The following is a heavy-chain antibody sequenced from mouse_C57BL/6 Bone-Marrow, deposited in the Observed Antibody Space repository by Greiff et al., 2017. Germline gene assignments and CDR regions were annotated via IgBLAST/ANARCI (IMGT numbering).Heavy chain of an antibody. J-gene: IGHJ2*01. Sequence: EVQLLESGGGLVQPGESLKLSCESNEYEFPSHDMSWVRKTPEKRLELVAAINSDGGSTYYPDTMERRFILSRDNTKKTLYLQMGSQRSEDASLYYCADSSGPYWGQGTTLTVSS. CDR1: EYEFPSHD. CDR3: ADSSGPY. CDR2: INSDGGST. D-gene: IGHD3-2*02. V-gene: IGHV5-2*01.